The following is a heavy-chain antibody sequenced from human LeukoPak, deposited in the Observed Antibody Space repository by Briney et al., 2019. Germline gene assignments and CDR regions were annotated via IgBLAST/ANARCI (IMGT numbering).Heavy chain of an antibody. V-gene: IGHV3-53*01. Sequence: GGSLRLSCTDSELTVSRNYMAWVRQAPGKGLECVSVIYTGGRTFYADSVGGRLTISRDIPKNTVCLQMNSLEAEDTAGDFCRGVGMATSSFDLWGQGTLVIVSS. CDR2: IYTGGRT. CDR3: RGVGMATSSFDL. D-gene: IGHD5-24*01. CDR1: ELTVSRNY. J-gene: IGHJ4*02.